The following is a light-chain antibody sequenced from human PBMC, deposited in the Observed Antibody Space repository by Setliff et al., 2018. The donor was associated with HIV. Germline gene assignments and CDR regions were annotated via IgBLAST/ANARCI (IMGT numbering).Light chain of an antibody. CDR1: SSDIGVYDY. CDR2: DVS. Sequence: QSALTQPASVSGSTGQSVFISCTGSSSDIGVYDYVSWYQQHPGNAPKLILYDVSDRPSGVSDRFSGSKSGNTASLTISGLQPEDEADYYCNSYTNTDTFVFGTGTKVTVL. V-gene: IGLV2-14*03. J-gene: IGLJ1*01. CDR3: NSYTNTDTFV.